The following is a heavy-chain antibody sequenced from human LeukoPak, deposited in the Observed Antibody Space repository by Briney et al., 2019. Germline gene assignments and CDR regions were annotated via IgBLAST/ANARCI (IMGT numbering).Heavy chain of an antibody. CDR2: IYHSGST. CDR1: GGSISSGGYS. J-gene: IGHJ4*02. CDR3: ARAYPGDYDSSGYYFDY. Sequence: SETLSLTCAVSGGSISSGGYSCSWIQQPPGKGLEWIGYIYHSGSTYYNPSLKSRVTISVDRSKNQFSLKLGSVTAADTAVYYCARAYPGDYDSSGYYFDYWGQGTLVTVSS. D-gene: IGHD3-22*01. V-gene: IGHV4-30-2*01.